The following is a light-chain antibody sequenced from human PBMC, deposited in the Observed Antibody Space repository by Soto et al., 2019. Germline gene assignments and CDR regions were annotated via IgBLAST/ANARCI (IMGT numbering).Light chain of an antibody. V-gene: IGLV2-23*01. J-gene: IGLJ3*02. CDR2: EGT. CDR3: CSYAGSRTFV. Sequence: QSALTQPASVSGSPGQSITVSCTGTSSDVGAYNLVSWYQQHPGKAPRLIIYEGTKRPSGISHRVSGSKSDNTASLTISGLRAEDEAHYHCCSYAGSRTFVFGGGTKLTVL. CDR1: SSDVGAYNL.